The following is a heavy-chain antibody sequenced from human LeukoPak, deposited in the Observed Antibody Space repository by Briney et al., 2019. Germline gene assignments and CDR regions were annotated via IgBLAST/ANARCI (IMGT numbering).Heavy chain of an antibody. J-gene: IGHJ6*03. Sequence: GGSLRLSCAASGFTFSSYAMNWVRQAPGKGLEWVSSISSSSGYIFYADSVKGRFTVSRDNSKKIVYLQMDSLRVDDTAVYYCARGGYQPYYYMDVWGTGTTVTVSS. CDR1: GFTFSSYA. CDR3: ARGGYQPYYYMDV. V-gene: IGHV3-21*01. CDR2: ISSSSGYI. D-gene: IGHD2-2*01.